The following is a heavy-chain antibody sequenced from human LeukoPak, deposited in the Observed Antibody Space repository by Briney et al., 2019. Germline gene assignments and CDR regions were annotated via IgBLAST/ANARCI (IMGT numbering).Heavy chain of an antibody. Sequence: PGGSLRLSCAASGFTFSSYAMSWVRQAPGKGLEWVSAISGSGGSTYYADSVKGRCTISRDNSKNTLYLQMNSLRAEDTAVYYCAKDSDTWIQVWFTNPHDAFDIWGQGKMVTVSS. V-gene: IGHV3-23*01. CDR2: ISGSGGST. D-gene: IGHD5-18*01. J-gene: IGHJ3*02. CDR1: GFTFSSYA. CDR3: AKDSDTWIQVWFTNPHDAFDI.